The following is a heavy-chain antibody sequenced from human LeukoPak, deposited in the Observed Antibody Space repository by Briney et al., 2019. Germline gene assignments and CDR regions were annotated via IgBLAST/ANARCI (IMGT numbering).Heavy chain of an antibody. J-gene: IGHJ4*02. CDR2: ISSSSSYI. CDR1: GFTFSSYR. Sequence: GGSLRLSCAASGFTFSSYRMNWVRQAPGKGLEWVSSISSSSSYIYYADSVKGRFTISRDNAKNSLYLQMNSLRAEDKAVYYCARVVSRRWYFDYWGQGTLVTVSS. D-gene: IGHD6-13*01. V-gene: IGHV3-21*01. CDR3: ARVVSRRWYFDY.